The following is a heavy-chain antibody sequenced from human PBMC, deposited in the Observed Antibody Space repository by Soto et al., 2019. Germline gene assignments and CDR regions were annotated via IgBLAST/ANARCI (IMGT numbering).Heavy chain of an antibody. Sequence: SETLSLTCTVSGGSISSSSYYWGWIRQPPGKGLEWIGSIYYSGSTYYNPSLKSRVTISVDTSKNQFSLKLSSVTAADTAVYYCYVVGDFWSGPSQSYYYYGMDVWGQGTTVTVSS. CDR2: IYYSGST. V-gene: IGHV4-39*01. J-gene: IGHJ6*02. D-gene: IGHD3-3*01. CDR3: YVVGDFWSGPSQSYYYYGMDV. CDR1: GGSISSSSYY.